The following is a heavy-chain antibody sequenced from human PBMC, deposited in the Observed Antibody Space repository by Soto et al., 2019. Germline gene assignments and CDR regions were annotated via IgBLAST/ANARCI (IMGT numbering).Heavy chain of an antibody. CDR3: ARDSGSYDYYYGMDV. CDR1: GFTFSDHY. CDR2: TRNKANSYTT. Sequence: GGSLSLSCAASGFTFSDHYMDWVRQAPGKGLEWVGRTRNKANSYTTEYAASVKGRFTISRDDSKNSLYLQMNSLKTEDTAVYYCARDSGSYDYYYGMDVWGQGTTVTVSS. V-gene: IGHV3-72*01. J-gene: IGHJ6*02. D-gene: IGHD1-26*01.